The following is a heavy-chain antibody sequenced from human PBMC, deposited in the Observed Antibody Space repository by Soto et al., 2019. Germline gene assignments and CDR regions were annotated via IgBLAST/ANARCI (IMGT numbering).Heavy chain of an antibody. CDR1: GYRFIDYG. Sequence: ASVKVSCKASGYRFIDYGITWVRQAPGQGLDWMGWISDYNGNTHYGKKFQGRVTMTTDTSTRTAYMELKSLRSDDTAVYFCAREGYYSGSGTYSPPRYYGMDAWGQGTTVTVSS. CDR2: ISDYNGNT. CDR3: AREGYYSGSGTYSPPRYYGMDA. J-gene: IGHJ6*02. V-gene: IGHV1-18*01. D-gene: IGHD3-10*01.